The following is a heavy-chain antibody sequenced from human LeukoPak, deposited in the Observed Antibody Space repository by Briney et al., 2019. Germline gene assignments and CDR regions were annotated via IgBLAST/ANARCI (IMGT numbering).Heavy chain of an antibody. V-gene: IGHV4-59*08. CDR2: IYYSGGT. Sequence: PSETLSLTCTVSGGSISSYYWSWIRQPPGKGLEWIGYIYYSGGTNYNPSLKSRVTISVDTSKNQFSLKLSSVTAADTAVYYCARSRLRVGSGTYAFDIWGQGTMVTVSS. D-gene: IGHD3-10*01. J-gene: IGHJ3*02. CDR3: ARSRLRVGSGTYAFDI. CDR1: GGSISSYY.